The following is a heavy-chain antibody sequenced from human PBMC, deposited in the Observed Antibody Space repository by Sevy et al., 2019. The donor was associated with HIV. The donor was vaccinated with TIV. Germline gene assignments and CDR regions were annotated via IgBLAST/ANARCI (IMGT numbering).Heavy chain of an antibody. CDR1: GFTFSSYW. D-gene: IGHD2-15*01. CDR2: IYGDGSIT. V-gene: IGHV3-74*01. Sequence: GGSLRLSCAASGFTFSSYWMHWVRQAPGKGLVWVSRIYGDGSITEYADSVKGRFTISRDNAKITLYLQMTSLRAEDTAVYYCARVLHRSGGYDACVIWGQGTMVTV. CDR3: ARVLHRSGGYDACVI. J-gene: IGHJ3*02.